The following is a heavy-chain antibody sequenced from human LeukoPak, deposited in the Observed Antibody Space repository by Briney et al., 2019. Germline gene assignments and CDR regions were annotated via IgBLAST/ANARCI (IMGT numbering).Heavy chain of an antibody. V-gene: IGHV1-2*02. Sequence: ASVKLSCKASGYTFTGFYMHWGRRAPGQGLGWMGWINPNNGGTNYSQKFQGRVTMTRDTSISTDYIELSRLRSDDTAVYYCASGGLYASSAWGAEDYWGQGTLVTVSS. J-gene: IGHJ4*02. CDR2: INPNNGGT. D-gene: IGHD6-6*01. CDR3: ASGGLYASSAWGAEDY. CDR1: GYTFTGFY.